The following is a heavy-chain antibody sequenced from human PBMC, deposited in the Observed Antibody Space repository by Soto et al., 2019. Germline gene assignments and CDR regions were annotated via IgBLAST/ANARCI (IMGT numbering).Heavy chain of an antibody. CDR3: ARRGYSSSWYYYYYYGMDV. CDR2: MNPNSGNT. CDR1: GYTFTSYD. V-gene: IGHV1-8*01. Sequence: QVQLVQSGAEVKKPGASVKVSCKASGYTFTSYDINWVRQATGQGLEWMGWMNPNSGNTGYAQKFQGRVTMTRNTSISPAYMELSSLRSEVTAVYYCARRGYSSSWYYYYYYGMDVWGQGTTVTVSS. D-gene: IGHD6-13*01. J-gene: IGHJ6*02.